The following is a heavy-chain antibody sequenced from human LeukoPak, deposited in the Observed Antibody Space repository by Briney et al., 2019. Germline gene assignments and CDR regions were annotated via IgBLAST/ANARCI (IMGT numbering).Heavy chain of an antibody. V-gene: IGHV3-21*04. CDR1: GFTFSSYT. CDR2: ISSSSSYI. J-gene: IGHJ6*03. CDR3: ARDGRILSYMDV. Sequence: GGSLRLSCAASGFTFSSYTMNWVRQAPGKGLEWVSSISSSSSYIYYADSVKGRFTISRDNAKNSLYLQMNSLRAEDTALYYCARDGRILSYMDVWGKGTTVTVSS.